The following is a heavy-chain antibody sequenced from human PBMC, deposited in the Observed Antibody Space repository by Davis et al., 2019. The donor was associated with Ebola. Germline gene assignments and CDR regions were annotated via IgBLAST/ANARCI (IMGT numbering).Heavy chain of an antibody. CDR2: IRSKANSYAT. CDR1: GFTFSGSA. D-gene: IGHD4-17*01. V-gene: IGHV3-73*01. J-gene: IGHJ4*02. Sequence: PGGSLRLSCAASGFTFSGSAMHWVRRASGKGLEWVGRIRSKANSYATAYAASVKGRFTISRDDSKNTAYLQMNSLKTEDTAVYYCSMTTVTTANSVDYWGQGTLVTVSS. CDR3: SMTTVTTANSVDY.